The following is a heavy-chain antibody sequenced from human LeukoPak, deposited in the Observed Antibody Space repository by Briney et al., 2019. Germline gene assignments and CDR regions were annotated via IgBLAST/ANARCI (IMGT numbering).Heavy chain of an antibody. CDR2: MNPNSGNT. D-gene: IGHD6-19*01. V-gene: IGHV1-8*01. Sequence: GASVNVSCKASGYTFTSYDINWVRQATGQGLEWMGWMNPNSGNTGYAQKFQGRVTMTRNTSISTAYMELSSLRSEDTAVYYCARRRRAVASFDPWGQGTLVTVSS. CDR3: ARRRRAVASFDP. CDR1: GYTFTSYD. J-gene: IGHJ5*02.